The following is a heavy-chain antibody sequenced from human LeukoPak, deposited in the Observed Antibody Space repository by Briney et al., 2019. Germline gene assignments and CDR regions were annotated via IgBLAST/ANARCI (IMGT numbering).Heavy chain of an antibody. CDR1: GXTFDDYA. V-gene: IGHV3-43*02. Sequence: PGGSLRLSCAASGXTFDDYAMHWVRQTPGKGLEWVSLISGDGGSTDYADSVKGRFTVSRDNSKNSLYLQMNSLRTGDTALYFCARAARYFDWLPYFDSWGQGTLVTVSS. J-gene: IGHJ4*02. D-gene: IGHD3-9*01. CDR2: ISGDGGST. CDR3: ARAARYFDWLPYFDS.